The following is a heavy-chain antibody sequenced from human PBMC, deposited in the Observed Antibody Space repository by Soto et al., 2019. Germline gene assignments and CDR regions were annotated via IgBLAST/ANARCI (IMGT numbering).Heavy chain of an antibody. CDR3: ASSSLYGMDV. V-gene: IGHV4-30-4*01. J-gene: IGHJ6*02. CDR1: VGSIRSDDYY. Sequence: ALSLTCTVSVGSIRSDDYYWSWIRQPPGKGLEWIGYIDDRGTTYYNPSLKSRVTISVDTSKNQFSLKLSSVTAADTAVYYCASSSLYGMDVWRQGTTV. CDR2: IDDRGTT.